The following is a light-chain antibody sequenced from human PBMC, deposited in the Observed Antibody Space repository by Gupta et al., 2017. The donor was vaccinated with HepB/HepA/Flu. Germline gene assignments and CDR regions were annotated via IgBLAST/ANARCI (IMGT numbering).Light chain of an antibody. V-gene: IGLV2-14*03. CDR2: DVT. CDR1: TSDIGSYKY. Sequence: QSALTQPASVSGSPGQSITISCTGTTSDIGSYKYVSWYQQHPGKAPKLMIYDVTYRPSGVSNRFSGSKSGNTASLTISGLQAEDEADYYCSSYTSNNSMLFGGGTKVTVL. J-gene: IGLJ2*01. CDR3: SSYTSNNSML.